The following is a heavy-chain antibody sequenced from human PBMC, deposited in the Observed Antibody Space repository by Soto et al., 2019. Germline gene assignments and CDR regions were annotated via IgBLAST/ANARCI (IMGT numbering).Heavy chain of an antibody. V-gene: IGHV3-74*01. D-gene: IGHD3-10*01. CDR1: GFIFSTHW. CDR3: ARSYHDGSGRDAFDI. Sequence: PGVYLRLSCAASGFIFSTHWMHWVRQAPGKGLVWVSRIKSDGSSTSHADSGKGRFTNSRDNTKNTLYLQMDSLRADDTAVYYCARSYHDGSGRDAFDIWGKGTMVTVS. CDR2: IKSDGSST. J-gene: IGHJ3*02.